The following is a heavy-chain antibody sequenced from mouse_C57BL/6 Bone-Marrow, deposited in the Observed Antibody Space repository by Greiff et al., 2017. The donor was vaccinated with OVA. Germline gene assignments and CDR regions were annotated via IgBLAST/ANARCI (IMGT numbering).Heavy chain of an antibody. CDR2: IYPRDGST. CDR3: AKPPTVVPNWYCDV. Sequence: VKLMESGPELVKPGASVKLSCKASGYTFTSYDINWVKQRPGQGLEWIGWIYPRDGSTKYNEKFKGTAPLTVDPSSSTAYMEIHSLTYEDSAVYVCAKPPTVVPNWYCDVGGTGTTVTVSS. V-gene: IGHV1-85*01. J-gene: IGHJ1*03. D-gene: IGHD1-1*01. CDR1: GYTFTSYD.